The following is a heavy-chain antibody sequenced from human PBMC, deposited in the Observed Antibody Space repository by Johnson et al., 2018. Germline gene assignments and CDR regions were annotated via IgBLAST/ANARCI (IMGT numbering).Heavy chain of an antibody. CDR2: INHSGGST. V-gene: IGHV1-46*01. CDR1: GYTFTSYY. Sequence: QVQLVESGAEVKKPGASVKVSCKASGYTFTSYYMNWVRQAPGQGLEWMGIINHSGGSTSYAQQFQGRVTMTRDTSTSTVYMELSSLRSEDTAVYYSARGGCSGGSCYGGMDVWGQGTTVTVSS. J-gene: IGHJ6*02. CDR3: ARGGCSGGSCYGGMDV. D-gene: IGHD2-15*01.